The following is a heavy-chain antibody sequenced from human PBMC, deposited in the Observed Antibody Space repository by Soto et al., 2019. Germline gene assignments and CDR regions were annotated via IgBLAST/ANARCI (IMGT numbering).Heavy chain of an antibody. Sequence: GESLKISCAASGFTFRSYSMNWVRQAPGKGLEWVSSISSSSIYIYYADSVKGRFTISRDNAKNSLYLQMNSLRAEDTAVYYCARDPYSSSSPFDYWGQGTLVTVSS. CDR1: GFTFRSYS. CDR2: ISSSSIYI. V-gene: IGHV3-21*01. D-gene: IGHD6-6*01. J-gene: IGHJ4*02. CDR3: ARDPYSSSSPFDY.